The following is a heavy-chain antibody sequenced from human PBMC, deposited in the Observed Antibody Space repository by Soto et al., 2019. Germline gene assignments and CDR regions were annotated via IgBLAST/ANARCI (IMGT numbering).Heavy chain of an antibody. D-gene: IGHD3-22*01. CDR2: IYHSGST. CDR1: GGSISSGGYS. J-gene: IGHJ3*02. V-gene: IGHV4-30-2*01. CDR3: ARAADPYYYDSSGYYDLAFDI. Sequence: QLQLQESGSGLVKPSQTLSLTCAVSGGSISSGGYSWSWIRQPPGKGLEWIGYIYHSGSTYYNPSLKSRVTISVDRSKNQFSLKLSSVTAADTAVYYCARAADPYYYDSSGYYDLAFDIWGQGTMVTVSS.